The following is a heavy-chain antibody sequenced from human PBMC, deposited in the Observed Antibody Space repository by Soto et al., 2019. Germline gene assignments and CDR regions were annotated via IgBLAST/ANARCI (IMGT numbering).Heavy chain of an antibody. CDR1: GFTFSSYG. J-gene: IGHJ5*02. CDR3: ARDEYDFWSGPYDP. Sequence: PGGSLILSFAASGFTFSSYGMHWVRQAPGKGLEWVAVIWYDGSNKYYADSVKGRFTISRDNSKNTLYLQMNSLRAEDTAVYYCARDEYDFWSGPYDPWGQGTLVTVSS. D-gene: IGHD3-3*01. CDR2: IWYDGSNK. V-gene: IGHV3-33*01.